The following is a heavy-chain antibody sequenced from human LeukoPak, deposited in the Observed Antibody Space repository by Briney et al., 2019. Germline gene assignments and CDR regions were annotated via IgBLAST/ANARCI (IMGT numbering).Heavy chain of an antibody. Sequence: PSETLSLTCTVSGGSVSSGSYYWSRIRQPPGKGLEWIGYIYYSGSTNYNPSLKSRVTISVDTSKNQFSLKLSSVTAADTAVYYCARDWDWNDDYYYYGMDVWGKGTTVTVSS. J-gene: IGHJ6*04. CDR1: GGSVSSGSYY. V-gene: IGHV4-61*01. CDR3: ARDWDWNDDYYYYGMDV. CDR2: IYYSGST. D-gene: IGHD1-1*01.